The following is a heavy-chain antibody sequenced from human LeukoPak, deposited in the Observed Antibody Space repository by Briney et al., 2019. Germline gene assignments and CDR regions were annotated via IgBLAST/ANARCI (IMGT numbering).Heavy chain of an antibody. D-gene: IGHD2-2*01. Sequence: GGSLRLSCAASGFTFSSYWMHWVGQAPGKGLVWVSRINSDGSTTAYADSVKGRFTISRDNAKNTLYLQMSSLRAEDTAVYYCARGDAYALNYWGQGTLVTVSS. J-gene: IGHJ4*02. V-gene: IGHV3-74*01. CDR2: INSDGSTT. CDR3: ARGDAYALNY. CDR1: GFTFSSYW.